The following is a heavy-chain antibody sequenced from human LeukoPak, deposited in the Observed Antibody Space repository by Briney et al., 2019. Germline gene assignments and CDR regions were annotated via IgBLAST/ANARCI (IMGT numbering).Heavy chain of an antibody. Sequence: GGSLRLSCAASGFTFNSYDMNWVRQAPGKGLEWVSYISPSSTRIDYAASVRGRLTISRDNSKNTLYLQMGSLRAEDTAVYYCARDQCSTTSCKYFQYWGQGTLVTVSS. CDR1: GFTFNSYD. CDR3: ARDQCSTTSCKYFQY. CDR2: ISPSSTRI. D-gene: IGHD2-2*01. J-gene: IGHJ1*01. V-gene: IGHV3-48*01.